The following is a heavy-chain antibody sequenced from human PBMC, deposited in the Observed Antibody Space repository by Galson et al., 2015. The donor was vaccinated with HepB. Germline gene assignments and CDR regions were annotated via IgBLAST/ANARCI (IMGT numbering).Heavy chain of an antibody. V-gene: IGHV3-30*18. D-gene: IGHD2-15*01. Sequence: SLRLSCAASGFSFSYYGMHWVRQAPGKGLEWVAFISYDGNTEAYADSVRGRFNISRDNSKKNLFLQMNSLRAEDTAVYYCAKVNARRCSGGTCFPYYFDYWGQGTLVTVSS. CDR2: ISYDGNTE. CDR3: AKVNARRCSGGTCFPYYFDY. CDR1: GFSFSYYG. J-gene: IGHJ4*02.